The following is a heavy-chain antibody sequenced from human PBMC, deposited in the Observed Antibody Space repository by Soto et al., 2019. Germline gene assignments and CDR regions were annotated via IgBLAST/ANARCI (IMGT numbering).Heavy chain of an antibody. Sequence: SETLSLTCAVYGGSFSGYYWSWIRQPPGKGLEWIGEINHSGSTNYNPSLKSRVTISVDTSKNQFSLKLSSVTAADTAVYYCASYYYDSSGYPSRPLDAFDIWGQGTMVTVSS. CDR2: INHSGST. CDR1: GGSFSGYY. D-gene: IGHD3-22*01. J-gene: IGHJ3*02. V-gene: IGHV4-34*01. CDR3: ASYYYDSSGYPSRPLDAFDI.